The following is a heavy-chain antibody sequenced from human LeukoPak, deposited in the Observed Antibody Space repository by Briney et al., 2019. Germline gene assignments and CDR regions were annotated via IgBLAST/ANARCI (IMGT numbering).Heavy chain of an antibody. V-gene: IGHV4-61*02. J-gene: IGHJ4*02. CDR1: GGSISSGSYY. CDR3: ASTPRGSSGYYLDY. CDR2: IYTSGST. D-gene: IGHD3-22*01. Sequence: SETLSLTCTVSGGSISSGSYYWSWIRQPAGKGLEWIGRIYTSGSTNYNPSLKSRVTISVDTSKNQFSLKLSSVTAADTAVYYCASTPRGSSGYYLDYWGQGTLVTVSS.